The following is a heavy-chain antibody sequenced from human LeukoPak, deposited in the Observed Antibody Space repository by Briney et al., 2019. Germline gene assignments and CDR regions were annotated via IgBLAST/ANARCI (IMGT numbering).Heavy chain of an antibody. D-gene: IGHD1-26*01. CDR2: ISSSSSTI. J-gene: IGHJ4*02. V-gene: IGHV3-48*04. Sequence: GGSLRLSCAASGFTFSSYSMNWVRQAPGKGLEWVSYISSSSSTIYYADSVKGRFTISRDDAKNSLYLQMNSLRAEDTAVYYCAREWGSYSRGGDYWGQGTLVTVSS. CDR3: AREWGSYSRGGDY. CDR1: GFTFSSYS.